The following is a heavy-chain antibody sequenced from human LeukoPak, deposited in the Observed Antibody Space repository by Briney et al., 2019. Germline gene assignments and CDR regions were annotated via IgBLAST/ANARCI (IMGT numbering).Heavy chain of an antibody. CDR2: MYYSGST. D-gene: IGHD1-26*01. CDR3: ARLDNGRGAFDY. J-gene: IGHJ4*02. Sequence: SETLSLTCTVSGGSISSGGYYWSWIRQPPGKGLEWIGYMYYSGSTNYNPSLKSRVTISIDTSKNQFSLQLSSVTAADTAVYYCARLDNGRGAFDYWGQGTLVTVSS. V-gene: IGHV4-61*08. CDR1: GGSISSGGYY.